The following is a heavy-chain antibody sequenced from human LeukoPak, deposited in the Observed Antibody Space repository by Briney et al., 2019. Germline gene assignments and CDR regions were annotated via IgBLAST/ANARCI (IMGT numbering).Heavy chain of an antibody. CDR1: GFTFSDSA. CDR2: IRSTANGYAT. D-gene: IGHD3-10*01. J-gene: IGHJ4*02. CDR3: TGNYYGAGSYADFDY. Sequence: GGSLRLSCAASGFTFSDSALHWVRQASGKGLEWVGRIRSTANGYATAYAASVNGRITISRDDSKNTAYLQMDSLKTEDTAVYYCTGNYYGAGSYADFDYWGQGTLVTVSS. V-gene: IGHV3-73*01.